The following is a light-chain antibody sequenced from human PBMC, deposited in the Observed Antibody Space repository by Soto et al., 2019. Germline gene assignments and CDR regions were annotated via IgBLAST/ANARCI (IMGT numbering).Light chain of an antibody. Sequence: QSALTQPPSVSGSPGQSVTSSCTGTSSDVGRYNRVSWYQQPPGTAPKLLIYEVRNRPSGVPDRFSGSRSANTASLTISGLQADDEADYYCSLFTTNSTFVFGAGTQLTVL. CDR2: EVR. V-gene: IGLV2-18*01. CDR3: SLFTTNSTFV. J-gene: IGLJ7*01. CDR1: SSDVGRYNR.